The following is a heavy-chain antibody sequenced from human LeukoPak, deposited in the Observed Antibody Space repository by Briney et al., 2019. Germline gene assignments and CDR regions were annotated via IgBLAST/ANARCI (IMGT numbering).Heavy chain of an antibody. V-gene: IGHV4-31*03. CDR3: ARDFGSIGYRIDPHAFEI. CDR2: IYYSGST. Sequence: PSQTLSLTCTVSGASISSGGYYWSWIRQHPGKGLEWIGYIYYSGSTYYSPSLKSRVTISVDTSKNQFSLKLTSVTAADTAVYYCARDFGSIGYRIDPHAFEIWGQGTGVTVSS. CDR1: GASISSGGYY. D-gene: IGHD3-22*01. J-gene: IGHJ3*02.